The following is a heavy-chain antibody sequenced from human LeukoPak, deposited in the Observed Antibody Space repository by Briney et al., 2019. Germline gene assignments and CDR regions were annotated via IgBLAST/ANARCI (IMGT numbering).Heavy chain of an antibody. J-gene: IGHJ4*02. V-gene: IGHV4-30-4*07. D-gene: IGHD6-6*01. CDR1: GGSISSGGYS. CDR3: ARAPSSSSKYYFDY. CDR2: IYYSGST. Sequence: SQTLSLTCAVSGGSISSGGYSWSWIRQPPGKGLEWIGYIYYSGSTYYNPSLKSRVTISVDTSKNQFSRKLSSVTAADTAVYYCARAPSSSSKYYFDYWGQGTLVTVSS.